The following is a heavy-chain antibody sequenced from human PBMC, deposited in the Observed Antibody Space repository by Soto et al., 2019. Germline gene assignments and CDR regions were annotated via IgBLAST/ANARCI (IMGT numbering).Heavy chain of an antibody. D-gene: IGHD4-17*01. CDR3: AKRSRHNLPVTTLYYFDY. CDR2: ISGSGGST. CDR1: GFTFSSYA. Sequence: EVQLLESGGGLVQPGGSLRLSCAASGFTFSSYAMSWVRQAPGKGLEWVSAISGSGGSTYYADSVKGLFTISRDNSKNTLYLQMNRLRAEDTAVYYCAKRSRHNLPVTTLYYFDYWGQGTLVTVSS. V-gene: IGHV3-23*01. J-gene: IGHJ4*02.